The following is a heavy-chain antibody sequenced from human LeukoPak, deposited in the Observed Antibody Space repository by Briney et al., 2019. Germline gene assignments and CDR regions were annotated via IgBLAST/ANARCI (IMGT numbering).Heavy chain of an antibody. CDR3: ARDNSVEDTAWWFDP. Sequence: GASVKVSCKATGGTFSSYAINWVRQAPGQGLEWMGGIIPMFGTPNYAQKFQGRVTMTRDMSTSTDYMELSSLRSEDTAVYYCARDNSVEDTAWWFDPWGQGTLVTVSS. CDR1: GGTFSSYA. J-gene: IGHJ5*02. D-gene: IGHD4-23*01. CDR2: IIPMFGTP. V-gene: IGHV1-69*05.